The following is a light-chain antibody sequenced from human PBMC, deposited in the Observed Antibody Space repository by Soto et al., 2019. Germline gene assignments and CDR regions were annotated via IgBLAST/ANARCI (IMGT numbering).Light chain of an antibody. V-gene: IGKV3-20*01. CDR3: QQYGSSGT. CDR1: QSVSSN. CDR2: GAS. Sequence: EIVMTQSPATLSVSPLERATLSFRASQSVSSNLAWYQQKPGQAPRLLIYGASNRATGIPDRFSGSGSGTDFTLTISRLETEDFAVYYCQQYGSSGTFGQGTKVDIK. J-gene: IGKJ1*01.